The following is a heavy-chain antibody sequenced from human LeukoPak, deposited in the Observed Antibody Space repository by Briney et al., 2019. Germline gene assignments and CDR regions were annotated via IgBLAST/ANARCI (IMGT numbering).Heavy chain of an antibody. V-gene: IGHV1-69*04. CDR3: ARVPNYDFWSGRGEDWFDP. D-gene: IGHD3-3*01. CDR1: GGTFSSYA. J-gene: IGHJ5*02. Sequence: GASVKVSCKASGGTFSSYAISRVRQAPGQGLEWMGRIIPILGIANYAQKFQGRVTITADKSTSTAYMELSSLRSEDTAVYYCARVPNYDFWSGRGEDWFDPWGQGTLVTVSS. CDR2: IIPILGIA.